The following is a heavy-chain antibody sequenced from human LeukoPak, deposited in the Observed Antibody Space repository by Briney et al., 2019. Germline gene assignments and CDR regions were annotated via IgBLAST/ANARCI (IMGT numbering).Heavy chain of an antibody. Sequence: GGSLRLSCAASGFTFSSYTFYWIRQAPGKGLEWVASVSVEGTGRYFPGSVEGRFAISRDDSKKSVFLQMSNLRPEDTGVYFCATRAKVDFDYWGQGTLVTVSS. CDR2: VSVEGTGR. CDR1: GFTFSSYT. V-gene: IGHV3-30*09. D-gene: IGHD3/OR15-3a*01. CDR3: ATRAKVDFDY. J-gene: IGHJ4*02.